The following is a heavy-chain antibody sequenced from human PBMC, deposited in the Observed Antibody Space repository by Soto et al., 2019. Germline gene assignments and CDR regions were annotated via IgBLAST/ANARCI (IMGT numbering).Heavy chain of an antibody. V-gene: IGHV4-30-4*01. D-gene: IGHD6-25*01. J-gene: IGHJ3*02. CDR3: AGEPKGGPAAGAIEI. CDR2: IFYTGSP. Sequence: QTLSLTCTVSGGSISSGDYYWTLIRQPPGKGLEWIGFIFYTGSPYYNPSLKSRVAISVDTSKNQFSLNLTSVTAADTAVYFFAGEPKGGPAAGAIEIWGQGTMVTVSS. CDR1: GGSISSGDYY.